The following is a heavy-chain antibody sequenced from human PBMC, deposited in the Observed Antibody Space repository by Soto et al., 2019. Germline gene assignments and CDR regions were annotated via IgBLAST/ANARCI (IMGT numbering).Heavy chain of an antibody. Sequence: GGSLRLSCTTSGFTFSNYVLSWVRQAPGKGLEWVSAITGSSGDTYYADSVKGRFTISRDHSKDTLYLQMSSLRAEDTAFYYCAKGSASTRPYYFDYWGQGALVTVSS. J-gene: IGHJ4*02. V-gene: IGHV3-23*01. D-gene: IGHD2-21*01. CDR1: GFTFSNYV. CDR3: AKGSASTRPYYFDY. CDR2: ITGSSGDT.